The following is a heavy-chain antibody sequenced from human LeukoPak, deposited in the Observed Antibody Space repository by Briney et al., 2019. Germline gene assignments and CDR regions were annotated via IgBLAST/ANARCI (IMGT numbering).Heavy chain of an antibody. V-gene: IGHV4-38-2*02. CDR2: MYHSGST. J-gene: IGHJ5*02. Sequence: SETLSLTCTVSGYSISSGYYWGWIRQPPGKGLEWIGSMYHSGSTYYNPSLKSRVTISVNTSKNQFSLKLSSVTAADTAVYYCARVPGPNWFDPWGQGTLVTVSS. CDR3: ARVPGPNWFDP. CDR1: GYSISSGYY.